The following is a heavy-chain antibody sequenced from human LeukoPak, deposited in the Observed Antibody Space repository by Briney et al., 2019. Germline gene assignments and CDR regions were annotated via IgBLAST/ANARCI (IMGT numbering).Heavy chain of an antibody. J-gene: IGHJ4*02. CDR1: GFTFSSYS. CDR3: ARGEGGILATPEDY. V-gene: IGHV3-48*01. D-gene: IGHD1-14*01. CDR2: ISSSSSTI. Sequence: GGSLRLSCAASGFTFSSYSMNWVRQAPGKGLEWVSYISSSSSTIYYADSVKGRFTISRDNAKNSLYLQVNSLRVEDTAVYYCARGEGGILATPEDYWGQGTLVTVSS.